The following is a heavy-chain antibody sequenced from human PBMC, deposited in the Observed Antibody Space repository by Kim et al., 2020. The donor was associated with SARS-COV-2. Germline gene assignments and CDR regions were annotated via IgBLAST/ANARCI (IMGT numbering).Heavy chain of an antibody. CDR2: IWYDGSNK. V-gene: IGHV3-33*01. CDR3: ARDFRFGELPIPDF. Sequence: GKGLEWSAVIWYDGSNKYYADSVKGRFTISRDNSKNTRYLQMNSLRAEDTAVYYCARDFRFGELPIPDFWGLGTLVTVSS. J-gene: IGHJ4*02. D-gene: IGHD3-10*01.